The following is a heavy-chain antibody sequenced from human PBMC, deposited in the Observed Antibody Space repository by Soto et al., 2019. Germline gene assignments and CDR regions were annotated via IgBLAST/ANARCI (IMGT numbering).Heavy chain of an antibody. V-gene: IGHV3-30*03. D-gene: IGHD3-10*01. CDR2: ISYDGSDK. CDR1: GFPFTSYG. J-gene: IGHJ4*02. CDR3: VGGQYYFDS. Sequence: QVQLVASGGGVVQPGRSLRLSCAASGFPFTSYGMHWVREGPDKGLEWVAIISYDGSDKYYADSVKGRCTMSRDNSSNTVYLHMNSLVPGDTALYDCVGGQYYFDSRGQGTLVIVSS.